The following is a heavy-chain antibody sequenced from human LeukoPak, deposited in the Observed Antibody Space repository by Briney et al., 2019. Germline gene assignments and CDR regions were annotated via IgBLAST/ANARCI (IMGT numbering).Heavy chain of an antibody. V-gene: IGHV5-51*01. D-gene: IGHD5-18*01. CDR2: IYPGDSDT. CDR3: ARRGIQLWLLEY. J-gene: IGHJ4*02. CDR1: GYSFSTYW. Sequence: GESLKISCKGSGYSFSTYWIAWVRQMPGKGLEWMGIIYPGDSDTRYNPSFQGQVTISADKSIDTAYVQWSSLKASDAAMYYCARRGIQLWLLEYWGQGTLVTVST.